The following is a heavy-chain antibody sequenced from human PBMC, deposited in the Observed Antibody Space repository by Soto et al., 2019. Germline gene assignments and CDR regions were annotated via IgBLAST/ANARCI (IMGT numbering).Heavy chain of an antibody. V-gene: IGHV4-31*03. D-gene: IGHD3-10*01. Sequence: SETLSLTCTVSGGSISSGGYYWSWIRQHPGKGLEWIGYIYYSGSTYYNPSLKSRVTISVDTSKNQFSLKLSSVTAADTAVYYCATHDRLRFGESQYYFDYWGQGTLVTVSS. J-gene: IGHJ4*02. CDR3: ATHDRLRFGESQYYFDY. CDR1: GGSISSGGYY. CDR2: IYYSGST.